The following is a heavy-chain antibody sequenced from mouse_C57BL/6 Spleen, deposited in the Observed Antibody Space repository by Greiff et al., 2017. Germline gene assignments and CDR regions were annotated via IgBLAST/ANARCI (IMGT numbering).Heavy chain of an antibody. CDR1: GFTFSSYT. CDR2: ISGGGGNT. D-gene: IGHD1-1*01. J-gene: IGHJ3*01. CDR3: ARQGTTVVDPFAY. V-gene: IGHV5-9*01. Sequence: DVMLVESGGGLVKPGGSLKLSCAASGFTFSSYTMSWVRQTPEKRLEWVATISGGGGNTYYPDSVKGRFTISRDNAKNTLYLQMSSLRSEDTALYYCARQGTTVVDPFAYWGQGTLVTVSA.